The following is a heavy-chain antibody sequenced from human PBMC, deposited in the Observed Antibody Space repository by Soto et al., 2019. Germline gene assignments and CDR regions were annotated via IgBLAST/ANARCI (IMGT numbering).Heavy chain of an antibody. CDR1: GFSFSSYG. Sequence: PGGSLRLSCAASGFSFSSYGMHWVRQAPGGGLEWVTVISNDGNRKYYGESVKGRFSVSRDNDKDTLYLQMNGLRPEDTGVYYCAKDRRQLSALDMWGQGTTVTVSS. D-gene: IGHD6-6*01. CDR2: ISNDGNRK. V-gene: IGHV3-30*18. J-gene: IGHJ3*02. CDR3: AKDRRQLSALDM.